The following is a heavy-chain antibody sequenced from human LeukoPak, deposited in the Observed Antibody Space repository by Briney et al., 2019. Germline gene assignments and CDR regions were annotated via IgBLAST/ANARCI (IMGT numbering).Heavy chain of an antibody. D-gene: IGHD2-2*01. CDR3: ATCGSSTSCYRGYFDF. CDR1: GYTFTGYY. V-gene: IGHV1-2*02. CDR2: INPHSGGT. J-gene: IGHJ4*02. Sequence: ASVKVSCKASGYTFTGYYLHWVRQAPGQGPEWMGWINPHSGGTNYAQKFQGRVTLTSDTSISTAYMELSGLRSDDTAAYYCATCGSSTSCYRGYFDFWGQGSLVTVSS.